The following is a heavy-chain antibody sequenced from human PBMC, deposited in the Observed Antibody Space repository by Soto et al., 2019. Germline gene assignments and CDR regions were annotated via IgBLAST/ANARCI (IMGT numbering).Heavy chain of an antibody. CDR2: INHSGST. J-gene: IGHJ4*02. D-gene: IGHD6-13*01. Sequence: ETLSLTCAVYGGSFSGYYWSWIRQPPGKGLEWIGEINHSGSTNYNPSLKSRVTISVDTSKNQFSLKLSSVTAADTAVYYCARGLSRDTSWYSDYFDYWGQGTLVTVSS. CDR3: ARGLSRDTSWYSDYFDY. CDR1: GGSFSGYY. V-gene: IGHV4-34*01.